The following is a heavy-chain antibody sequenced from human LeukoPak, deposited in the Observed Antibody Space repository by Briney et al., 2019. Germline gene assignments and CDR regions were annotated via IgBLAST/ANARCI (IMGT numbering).Heavy chain of an antibody. CDR3: VAMLRGVGY. D-gene: IGHD3-10*01. CDR2: IRNKVNSHTT. J-gene: IGHJ4*02. CDR1: GFTFHYSW. Sequence: AGSLTLSCSGSGFTFHYSWMSWVRQAPGKGLEWVGRIRNKVNSHTTDYPASVKGRFTTSREDSTNSVYLRMNSLKTDETAVYYCVAMLRGVGYWGQGTLVTVSS. V-gene: IGHV3-72*01.